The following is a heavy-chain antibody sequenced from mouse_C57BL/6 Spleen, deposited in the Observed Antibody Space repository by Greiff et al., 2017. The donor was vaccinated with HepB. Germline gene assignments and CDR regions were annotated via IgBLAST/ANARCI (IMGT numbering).Heavy chain of an antibody. CDR1: GYSITSGYY. CDR2: ISYDGSN. CDR3: ARGRPIYSDPYWYFDV. V-gene: IGHV3-6*01. Sequence: EVQRVESGPGLVKPSQSLSLTCSVTGYSITSGYYWNWIRQFPGNKLEWMGYISYDGSNNYNPSLKNRISITRDTSKNQFFLKLNSVTTEDTATYYCARGRPIYSDPYWYFDVWGTGTTVTVSS. D-gene: IGHD2-4*01. J-gene: IGHJ1*03.